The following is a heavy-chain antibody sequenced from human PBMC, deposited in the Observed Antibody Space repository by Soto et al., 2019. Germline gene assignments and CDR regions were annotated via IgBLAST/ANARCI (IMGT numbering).Heavy chain of an antibody. D-gene: IGHD6-13*01. CDR2: INWSSGSI. Sequence: DVQLVESGGGLVQPGRSLRLSCAASGFTFDDYAMHWVRQVPGKVLEWVSGINWSSGSIGYGDPVKGRFAISRDNAKNSLHLQMNSLSAEDTAFYYCVKDESINWYSGHFRHWGQGTLVTVSS. V-gene: IGHV3-9*01. CDR3: VKDESINWYSGHFRH. CDR1: GFTFDDYA. J-gene: IGHJ1*01.